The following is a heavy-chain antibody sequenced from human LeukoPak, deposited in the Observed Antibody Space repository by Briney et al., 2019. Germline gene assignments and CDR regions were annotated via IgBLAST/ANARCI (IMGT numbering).Heavy chain of an antibody. CDR1: GDTLTTHG. D-gene: IGHD3-10*01. V-gene: IGHV1-3*01. CDR3: ARDGRSIIWSGVPDNWFDP. Sequence: ASVKVSCKPSGDTLTTHGIHWVRQAPGERLEWMGWINPGSGYTKYSEKFQGRVTFTRDTDATTAYLEVNNLRSEDTAVYYCARDGRSIIWSGVPDNWFDPWGQGTLVTVSS. CDR2: INPGSGYT. J-gene: IGHJ5*02.